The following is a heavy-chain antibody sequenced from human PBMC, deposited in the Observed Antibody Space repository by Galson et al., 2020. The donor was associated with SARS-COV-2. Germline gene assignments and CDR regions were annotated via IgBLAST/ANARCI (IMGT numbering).Heavy chain of an antibody. CDR2: INWSSGSI. V-gene: IGHV3-9*01. J-gene: IGHJ5*01. D-gene: IGHD3-10*01. CDR1: GFTFDDSA. CDR3: ARDPAMVRGVILNRNWFDS. Sequence: RLSCAASGFTFDDSAMHWVRQAPGKGLEWVSGINWSSGSIHYADSVKGRFTISRDNAKNSLYLQMNSLRGEDTALYYCARDPAMVRGVILNRNWFDSWGQGTLVIVSS.